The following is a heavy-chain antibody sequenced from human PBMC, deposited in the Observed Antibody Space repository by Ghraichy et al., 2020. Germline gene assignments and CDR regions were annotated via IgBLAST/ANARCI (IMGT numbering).Heavy chain of an antibody. CDR2: IWYDGSNK. CDR3: ARDFDYDFWSGYLPYGMDV. V-gene: IGHV3-33*01. J-gene: IGHJ6*02. Sequence: LSLTCAASGFTFSSYGMHWVRQAPGKGLEWVAVIWYDGSNKYYADSVKGRFTISRDNSKNTLYLQMNSLRAEDTAVYYCARDFDYDFWSGYLPYGMDVWGQGTTVTVSS. CDR1: GFTFSSYG. D-gene: IGHD3-3*01.